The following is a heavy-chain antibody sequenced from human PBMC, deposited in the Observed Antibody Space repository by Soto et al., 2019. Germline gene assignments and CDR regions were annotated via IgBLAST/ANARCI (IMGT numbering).Heavy chain of an antibody. CDR1: GFTFSSYA. CDR3: AKPRSRILVMGGMDV. Sequence: LRLSCAASGFTFSSYAMSWVRQAPGKGLEWVSAISGSGGSTYYAGSVKGRFTISRDNSKNTLYLQMNSLRAEDTAVYYCAKPRSRILVMGGMDVWGQGTTVTVSS. J-gene: IGHJ6*02. CDR2: ISGSGGST. D-gene: IGHD2-15*01. V-gene: IGHV3-23*01.